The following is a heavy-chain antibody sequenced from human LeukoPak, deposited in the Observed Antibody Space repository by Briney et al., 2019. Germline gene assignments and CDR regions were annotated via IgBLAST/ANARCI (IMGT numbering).Heavy chain of an antibody. V-gene: IGHV3-64D*06. D-gene: IGHD3-22*01. Sequence: PGGSLRLSCSASGFTFSSYAMHWVRQAPGKGLKYVSGISSNGVNTYHADSVKDRFTISRDNSKNTLFLQMSSLRAEDTAVYYCVKGKAHFYDSSGDDYWGQGTLVTVSS. CDR1: GFTFSSYA. CDR2: ISSNGVNT. J-gene: IGHJ4*02. CDR3: VKGKAHFYDSSGDDY.